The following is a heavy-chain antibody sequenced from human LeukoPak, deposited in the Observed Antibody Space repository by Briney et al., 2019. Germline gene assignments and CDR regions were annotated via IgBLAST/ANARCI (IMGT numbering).Heavy chain of an antibody. D-gene: IGHD2-8*02. V-gene: IGHV1-46*01. CDR1: GYTFTGHY. Sequence: ASVKVSCKAAGYTFTGHYLHWVRQAPGQGLEWVGRITPSVDTTNYAQKFRDRVTMTRDTSTSPVYMELSSLRSEDTAVYHCVREESGGYFDYWGQGTLVTVSS. J-gene: IGHJ4*02. CDR2: ITPSVDTT. CDR3: VREESGGYFDY.